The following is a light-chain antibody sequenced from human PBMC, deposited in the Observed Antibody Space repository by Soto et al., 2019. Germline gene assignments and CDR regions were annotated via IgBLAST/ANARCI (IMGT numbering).Light chain of an antibody. CDR1: QSVLYSSNNKNY. CDR3: QQYYGTSYT. V-gene: IGKV4-1*01. Sequence: DIVMTQSPDSLAVSRGERATINCKSSQSVLYSSNNKNYLAWYQQKPGQPPKLLIYWASTRESGVPDRFSGSGSGTDFTLTISSLQAEDVAVYYCQQYYGTSYTFGQGTKLEIK. J-gene: IGKJ2*01. CDR2: WAS.